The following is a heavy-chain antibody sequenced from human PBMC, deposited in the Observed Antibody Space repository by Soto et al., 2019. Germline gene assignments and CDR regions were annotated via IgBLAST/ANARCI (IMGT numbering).Heavy chain of an antibody. Sequence: QVQLVESGGGVVQPGRSLRLSCAASGFTFSTFGMHWVRQAPGKGLEWVAIISYDGSKKYYADSVKGRFTISRDNSKNTLSLQMNSLRPEDTAGYYCAKGRLRFPSLRWNAFDIWGQGTMVTVSS. CDR3: AKGRLRFPSLRWNAFDI. J-gene: IGHJ3*02. CDR1: GFTFSTFG. D-gene: IGHD4-17*01. CDR2: ISYDGSKK. V-gene: IGHV3-30*18.